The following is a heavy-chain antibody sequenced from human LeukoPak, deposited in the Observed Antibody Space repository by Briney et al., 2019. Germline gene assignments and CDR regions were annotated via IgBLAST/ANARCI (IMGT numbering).Heavy chain of an antibody. CDR1: GYTFTGHY. D-gene: IGHD1-1*01. J-gene: IGHJ4*02. CDR2: INPNSGGT. V-gene: IGHV1-2*02. CDR3: ARAPNNWNDLIVGY. Sequence: ASVKVSCKASGYTFTGHYMHWVRQAPGQGLGWMGWINPNSGGTNYAQKFQGRVTMTRDTSISTAYMELSRLRSDDSAVYYCARAPNNWNDLIVGYWGQGSLVTVSS.